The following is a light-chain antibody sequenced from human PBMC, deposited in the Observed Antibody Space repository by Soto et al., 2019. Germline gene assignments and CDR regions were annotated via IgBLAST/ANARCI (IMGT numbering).Light chain of an antibody. CDR1: SSDVGGYNY. J-gene: IGLJ1*01. CDR2: DVS. CDR3: SSYTSSSTLEV. V-gene: IGLV2-14*01. Sequence: QSALTQPASVSGSPGQSITISCTGTSSDVGGYNYVSWYQQYPGKAPKVMIYDVSNQPSGVSNRFSGSKSGNTASLTISGLQAEDEADYYCSSYTSSSTLEVFGTGTKLTVL.